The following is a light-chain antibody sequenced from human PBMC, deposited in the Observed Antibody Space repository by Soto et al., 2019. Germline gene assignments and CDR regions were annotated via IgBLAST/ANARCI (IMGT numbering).Light chain of an antibody. CDR1: QRISSN. CDR3: QQYNVWPLA. V-gene: IGKV3-15*01. Sequence: EIVMTQSPATLSVSPGERATLSCRASQRISSNLAWYQQKPGQTPKLLIYVASTRATGIPARFSGSGSGTEFTLTISPLQSEDVAVYYCQQYNVWPLAFGGGTKVEFK. J-gene: IGKJ4*01. CDR2: VAS.